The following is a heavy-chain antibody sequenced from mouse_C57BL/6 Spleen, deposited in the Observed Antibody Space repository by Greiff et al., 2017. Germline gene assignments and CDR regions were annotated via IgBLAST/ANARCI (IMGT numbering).Heavy chain of an antibody. CDR2: IKPSNGGT. V-gene: IGHV1-53*01. D-gene: IGHD2-1*01. CDR3: ARDRNYYVYYGWFAD. J-gene: IGHJ3*01. Sequence: QVQLKQPGTELVKPGASVKLSCKASGYTFTSYWMQWVKQRPGQGLEWIGNIKPSNGGTNYNEKFKSKATLTVDKSSSTAYMQLSSLTSQDSAVYYCARDRNYYVYYGWFADWGPGTLVTVSA. CDR1: GYTFTSYW.